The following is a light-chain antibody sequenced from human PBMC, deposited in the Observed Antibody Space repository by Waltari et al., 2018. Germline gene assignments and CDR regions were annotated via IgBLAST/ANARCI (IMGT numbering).Light chain of an antibody. J-gene: IGLJ1*01. CDR2: ECH. V-gene: IGLV2-14*03. Sequence: YQPHPVKSPKLIIFECHTRPAGVSNRFFGSKSGNAASLTISGLQAEDEAVYFCSSYSTSITPYVFGTWTKVTVL. CDR3: SSYSTSITPYV.